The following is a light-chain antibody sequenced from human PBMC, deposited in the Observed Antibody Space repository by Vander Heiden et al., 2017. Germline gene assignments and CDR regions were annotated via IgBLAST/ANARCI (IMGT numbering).Light chain of an antibody. J-gene: IGKJ3*01. CDR1: QSVLYSFKNKNY. CDR3: QQYYATPFT. CDR2: WSS. V-gene: IGKV4-1*01. Sequence: DIVMTQSPDSLAVSLGERATINCKSSQSVLYSFKNKNYLAWYQQKPGQPPKLLIYWSSTRESGVPDRFSGSWSGTYFTLTISSLQAEDVAVYYCQQYYATPFTFGPGTKVDVK.